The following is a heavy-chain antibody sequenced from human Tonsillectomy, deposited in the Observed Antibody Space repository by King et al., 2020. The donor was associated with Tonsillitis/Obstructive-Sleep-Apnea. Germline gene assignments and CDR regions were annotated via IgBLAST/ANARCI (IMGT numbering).Heavy chain of an antibody. V-gene: IGHV3-30*18. CDR3: AKGTPGTNGYSFHY. J-gene: IGHJ4*02. CDR2: ISYDGSNK. Sequence: QLVQSGGGVVQPGRSLRLSCAASGFTFSSYGMHWVRQAPGKGLEWVAVISYDGSNKFYADSVKGRFTISRDNSRNTLYLQMNSLRVEDTAVYYCAKGTPGTNGYSFHYWGQGTLVTVSS. D-gene: IGHD1-14*01. CDR1: GFTFSSYG.